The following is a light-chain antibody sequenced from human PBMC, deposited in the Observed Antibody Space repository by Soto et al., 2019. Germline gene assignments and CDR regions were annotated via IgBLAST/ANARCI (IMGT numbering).Light chain of an antibody. CDR2: SNV. CDR1: RSSIGSNT. V-gene: IGLV1-44*01. CDR3: AAWADSLLGVV. Sequence: QSVLTQPPSASGTPGQTVTISCSGTRSSIGSNTVNWYQQFPGTAPKLLIYSNVLRPSGVPDRISGSKSGTSASLAISGLQSEDEADYYCAAWADSLLGVVFGGGTKLTVL. J-gene: IGLJ2*01.